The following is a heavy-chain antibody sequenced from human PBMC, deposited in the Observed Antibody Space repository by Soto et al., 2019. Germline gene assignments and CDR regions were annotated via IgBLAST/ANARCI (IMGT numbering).Heavy chain of an antibody. CDR3: ATGIGTIDY. V-gene: IGHV3-15*01. J-gene: IGHJ4*02. Sequence: EVQLVESGGGLVKPGGSLRLSCAGSGFSVNNAWMTWVRQAPGQGLECVARIKKKTDGGTTDYAAPVKGRFTISRDDSTNPLYLQMNSLKTEDTAVYYRATGIGTIDYWGQGSPGHRLL. CDR1: GFSVNNAW. CDR2: IKKKTDGGTT. D-gene: IGHD3-10*01.